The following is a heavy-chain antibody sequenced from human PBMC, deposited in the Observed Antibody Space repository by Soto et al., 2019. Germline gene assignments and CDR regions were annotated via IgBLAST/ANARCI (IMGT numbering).Heavy chain of an antibody. CDR3: ARDTAMVRVRAFDI. Sequence: ASVKVSCKASGGTFSSYAISWVRQAPGEGLEWMGGIIPIFGTANYAQKFQGRVKITADESTSTAYMQLSSLRSEDTAVYYCARDTAMVRVRAFDIWGQGTMVTVSS. J-gene: IGHJ3*02. D-gene: IGHD5-18*01. CDR2: IIPIFGTA. V-gene: IGHV1-69*13. CDR1: GGTFSSYA.